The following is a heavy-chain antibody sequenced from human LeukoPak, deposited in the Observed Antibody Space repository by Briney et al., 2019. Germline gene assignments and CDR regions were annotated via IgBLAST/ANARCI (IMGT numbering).Heavy chain of an antibody. CDR3: ARESRDPAWSLDL. CDR2: INPNSGGT. D-gene: IGHD1-1*01. J-gene: IGHJ4*02. Sequence: GASVKVSCKASGFTFSGYYMHWVRQAPGQGFEWMGWINPNSGGTNFAQKFQGRVTMTRDTSINTVYMELSSLGSDDTAVYYCARESRDPAWSLDLWGQGTLVTVSS. CDR1: GFTFSGYY. V-gene: IGHV1-2*02.